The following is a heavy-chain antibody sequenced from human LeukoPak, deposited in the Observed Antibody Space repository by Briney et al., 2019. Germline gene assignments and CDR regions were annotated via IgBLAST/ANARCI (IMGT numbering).Heavy chain of an antibody. CDR1: GYTFTAYY. D-gene: IGHD2-8*01. Sequence: ASVKVSCKASGYTFTAYYTHWVRQAPGQGLEWMGWINPNGGASKYVRKFQGRVTMTRDTSISTAYMELSRLRSDDTAVYYCARYGDCSNGVCYHDFWGQGTLVTVSS. CDR3: ARYGDCSNGVCYHDF. CDR2: INPNGGAS. V-gene: IGHV1-2*02. J-gene: IGHJ4*02.